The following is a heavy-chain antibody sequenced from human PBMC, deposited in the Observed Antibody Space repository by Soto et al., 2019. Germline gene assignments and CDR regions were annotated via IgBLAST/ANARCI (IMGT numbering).Heavy chain of an antibody. CDR3: ARESEDLTSNFDY. J-gene: IGHJ4*02. Sequence: GGSLRLSCAASGFTFSSYSMNWVRQAPGKGLEWVSSISSSSSYIYYGDSMKGRFTISRDNAKNSLYLEMNSLRAEDTAVYYCARESEDLTSNFDYWGQGTLVTVSS. V-gene: IGHV3-21*06. CDR2: ISSSSSYI. CDR1: GFTFSSYS.